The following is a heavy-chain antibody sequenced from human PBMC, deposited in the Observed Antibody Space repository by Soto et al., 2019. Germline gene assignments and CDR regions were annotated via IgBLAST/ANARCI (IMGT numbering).Heavy chain of an antibody. CDR2: INAGNGDT. CDR1: GYIFSNYL. CDR3: ASPAYGSWNFY. D-gene: IGHD3-10*01. Sequence: QVQLVQSGAEVKKPGASVKVSCKASGYIFSNYLLHWVRQAPGQRLEWMGWINAGNGDTKYSQKLQGGVTFTRDTSASTVYIEMSRLRSEDTSVYYFASPAYGSWNFYWGQGTLVTVSS. J-gene: IGHJ4*02. V-gene: IGHV1-3*01.